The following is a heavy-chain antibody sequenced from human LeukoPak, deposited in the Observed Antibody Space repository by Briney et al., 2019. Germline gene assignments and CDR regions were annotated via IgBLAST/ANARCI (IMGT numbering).Heavy chain of an antibody. CDR2: ISGSDSST. CDR1: GFTFSSYA. J-gene: IGHJ4*02. V-gene: IGHV3-23*01. D-gene: IGHD2-15*01. Sequence: GGSLRLSCAASGFTFSSYAMNWVRQAPGKGLEWVSLISGSDSSTYYADSVKGRFIISRDNSKNTLYLQMNSLRAEDTAVYYCAKDGCSGGSCHIDYWGQGTLVTVSS. CDR3: AKDGCSGGSCHIDY.